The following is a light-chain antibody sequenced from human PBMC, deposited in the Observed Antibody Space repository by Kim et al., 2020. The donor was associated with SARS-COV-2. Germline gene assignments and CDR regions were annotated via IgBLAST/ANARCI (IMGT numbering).Light chain of an antibody. Sequence: LGQTVRITCQGDSLRSYYESWYQQKPGQAPVLVIYGKNNRPSGIPDRFSGSSSGNTASLTITGAQAEDEADYYCNSRDSSGNHRGVFGTGTKVTVL. V-gene: IGLV3-19*01. CDR1: SLRSYY. J-gene: IGLJ1*01. CDR3: NSRDSSGNHRGV. CDR2: GKN.